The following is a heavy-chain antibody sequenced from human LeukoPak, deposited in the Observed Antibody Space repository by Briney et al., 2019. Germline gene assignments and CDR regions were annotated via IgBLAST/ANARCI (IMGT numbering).Heavy chain of an antibody. D-gene: IGHD6-13*01. J-gene: IGHJ6*02. V-gene: IGHV4-59*11. CDR1: GGSIKSHY. CDR3: ARGGSSWSYAMDV. CDR2: IYESGST. Sequence: SETLSLTCTVSGGSIKSHYWSWIPQTPGKGLEWIGCIYESGSTYHNPSLKSRVNISVDMSKNQFSLKVSSMTAADTAVYYCARGGSSWSYAMDVWGQGTTVTVSS.